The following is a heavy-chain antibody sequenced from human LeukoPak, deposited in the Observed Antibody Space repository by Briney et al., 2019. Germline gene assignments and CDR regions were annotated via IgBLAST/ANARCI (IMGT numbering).Heavy chain of an antibody. D-gene: IGHD3-22*01. CDR1: GYTFTSYG. CDR2: ISAYNGNT. CDR3: ARDLQHYYDSSGYLV. J-gene: IGHJ4*02. V-gene: IGHV1-18*01. Sequence: ASVKVSCKASGYTFTSYGISWVRQAPGQGLEWMGWISAYNGNTNYAQKLQGRVTMTTDTSTSTAYMELRSLRSDDTAVYYCARDLQHYYDSSGYLVWGQGTLVTVSS.